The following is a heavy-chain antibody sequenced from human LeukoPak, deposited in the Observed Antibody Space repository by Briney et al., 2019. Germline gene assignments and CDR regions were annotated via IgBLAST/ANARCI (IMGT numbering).Heavy chain of an antibody. V-gene: IGHV3-21*06. J-gene: IGHJ4*02. CDR1: GFTFSSYS. Sequence: PGGSLRPSCAASGFTFSSYSMNWVRQAPGKGLEWVSFISSSSSYIYYADSVKGRFTISRDNAKNSLYLQMNSLRAEDTAVYYCARGGLTGYSHDYWGQGTLVTVSS. CDR3: ARGGLTGYSHDY. D-gene: IGHD3-9*01. CDR2: ISSSSSYI.